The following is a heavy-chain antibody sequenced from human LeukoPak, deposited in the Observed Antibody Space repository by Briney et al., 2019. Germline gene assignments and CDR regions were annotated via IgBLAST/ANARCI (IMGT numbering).Heavy chain of an antibody. D-gene: IGHD6-6*01. CDR1: GFTFSNYA. Sequence: GGSLRLSCAASGFTFSNYAMSWVRQAPGKGLEWVSAISGSGGSTYYADSVKGRFTISRDNSKNTLYLQMNSLRAEDTAVYYCARDSYSSSSEIDYWGQGTLVTVSS. V-gene: IGHV3-23*01. CDR3: ARDSYSSSSEIDY. CDR2: ISGSGGST. J-gene: IGHJ4*02.